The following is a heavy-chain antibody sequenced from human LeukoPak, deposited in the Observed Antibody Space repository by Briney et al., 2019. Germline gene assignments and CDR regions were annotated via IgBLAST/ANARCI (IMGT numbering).Heavy chain of an antibody. D-gene: IGHD3-22*01. Sequence: SETLSLTCAVYGGSFSGYYWSWIRQPPGKGLEWIGEINHSGSTNYNPSRKSRVTISVDTSKNQFSLKLSSVTAADTAVYYCARGGEDSSGYYGYFDYWGQGTLVTVSS. CDR3: ARGGEDSSGYYGYFDY. J-gene: IGHJ4*02. V-gene: IGHV4-34*01. CDR1: GGSFSGYY. CDR2: INHSGST.